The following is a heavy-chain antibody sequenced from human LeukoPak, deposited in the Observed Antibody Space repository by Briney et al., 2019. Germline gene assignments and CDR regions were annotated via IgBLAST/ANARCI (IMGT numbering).Heavy chain of an antibody. V-gene: IGHV4-59*01. J-gene: IGHJ3*02. Sequence: PSETLSLTCAVYGGSFSTYYWSWIRQSPGKGLEWIGFIYYTGRTRYNPSLQSRVTISVDTSRNHFSLKLRSLSAADTAVYYCARLLDYDSSGDPDTFDIWGQGTMVTVSS. CDR1: GGSFSTYY. CDR3: ARLLDYDSSGDPDTFDI. CDR2: IYYTGRT. D-gene: IGHD3-22*01.